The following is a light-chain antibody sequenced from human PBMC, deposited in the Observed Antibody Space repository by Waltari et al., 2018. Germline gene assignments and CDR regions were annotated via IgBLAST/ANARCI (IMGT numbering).Light chain of an antibody. CDR1: KLGDRY. J-gene: IGLJ1*01. V-gene: IGLV3-1*01. CDR3: QTWDSSSNFV. CDR2: QAK. Sequence: SFDLTQPPSVSVSAGQTATISSSGDKLGDRYTSWYQQKPGQSPVVVIYQAKKRPSGIPERFSGSNSGNTATLTISGTQAMDEADYYCQTWDSSSNFVFGTGTTVSVL.